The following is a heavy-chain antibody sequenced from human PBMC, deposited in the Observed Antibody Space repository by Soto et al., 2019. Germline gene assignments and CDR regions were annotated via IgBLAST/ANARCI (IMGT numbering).Heavy chain of an antibody. J-gene: IGHJ6*02. CDR2: IIPIFGTA. CDR1: GGTFSSYA. CDR3: ARSNLPPYYDFWSGPSYYYYGMDV. V-gene: IGHV1-69*06. D-gene: IGHD3-3*01. Sequence: GASVKVSCKASGGTFSSYAISWVRQAPGQGLEWMGGIIPIFGTANYAQKFQGRVTITADKSTSTAYMELSSLRSEDTAVYYCARSNLPPYYDFWSGPSYYYYGMDVWGQGTTVTVSS.